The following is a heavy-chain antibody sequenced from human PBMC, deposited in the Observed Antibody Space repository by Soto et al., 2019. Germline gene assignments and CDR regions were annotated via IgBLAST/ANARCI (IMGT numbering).Heavy chain of an antibody. CDR1: GYTFTSYA. CDR2: INAGNGNT. V-gene: IGHV1-3*05. J-gene: IGHJ4*01. Sequence: QVQLVQSGAEEKKPGASVKVSCKASGYTFTSYAMHWVRQAPGQRREWMGWINAGNGNTKYSQKFQGRVTITRDTSASTAYMELSSLRSEDRAVYYCARAWVVVTAPDYWGQGTLVTVSS. D-gene: IGHD2-21*02. CDR3: ARAWVVVTAPDY.